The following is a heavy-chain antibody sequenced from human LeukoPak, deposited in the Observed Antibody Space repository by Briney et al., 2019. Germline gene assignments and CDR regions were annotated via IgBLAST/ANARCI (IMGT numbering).Heavy chain of an antibody. D-gene: IGHD2-15*01. CDR1: GGTFSSYA. Sequence: SVKVSCKASGGTFSSYAISWVRQAPGHGLEWMGSIIPAFDTPNYAQKFQGRVTITADDSTNTAYMEMSSLRSDDTAVYYCAGTPGYCSDGLCYKGRYFDYWGRGTLVTVST. CDR2: IIPAFDTP. V-gene: IGHV1-69*13. CDR3: AGTPGYCSDGLCYKGRYFDY. J-gene: IGHJ4*02.